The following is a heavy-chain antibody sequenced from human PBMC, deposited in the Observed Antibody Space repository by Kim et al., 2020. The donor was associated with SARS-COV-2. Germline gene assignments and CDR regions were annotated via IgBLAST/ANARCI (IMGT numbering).Heavy chain of an antibody. Sequence: GSLRLSCAASGFTFSSYGMHWVRQAPGKGLEWVAVISYDGSNKYYADSVKGRFTISRDNSKNTLYLQMNSLRAEDTAVYYCAKLEGSGWYGAYYYGMDVWGQGTTVTVSS. CDR1: GFTFSSYG. V-gene: IGHV3-30*18. J-gene: IGHJ6*02. CDR3: AKLEGSGWYGAYYYGMDV. D-gene: IGHD6-19*01. CDR2: ISYDGSNK.